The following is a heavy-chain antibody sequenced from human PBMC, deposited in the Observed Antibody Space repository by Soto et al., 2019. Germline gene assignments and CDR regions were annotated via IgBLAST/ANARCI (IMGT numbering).Heavy chain of an antibody. CDR1: GFMFDNYV. Sequence: ESGGGLVPPGASARLSCITSGFMFDNYVMSWVRQSPGRGLEWVAAISGSGHGTVYTQSVQGRFIISRDKSKKTLFLQMNNLRDEDTAVYYCAKGRYFDTSGGCANYWGLGTLVSVSA. CDR2: ISGSGHGT. D-gene: IGHD3-22*01. V-gene: IGHV3-23*01. CDR3: AKGRYFDTSGGCANY. J-gene: IGHJ4*02.